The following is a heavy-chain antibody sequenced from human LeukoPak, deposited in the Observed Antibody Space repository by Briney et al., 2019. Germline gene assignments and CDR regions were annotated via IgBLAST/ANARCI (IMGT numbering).Heavy chain of an antibody. Sequence: SETLSLTCTVSGGSISSYYWSWIRQPPGKGLEWIGYIYYSGSTNYNPSLKSRVTISVDTSKNQVSLKLSSVTAADTAVYYCASSWCSGGSCYSGHYYYYGMDVWGQGTTVTVSS. CDR1: GGSISSYY. V-gene: IGHV4-59*01. CDR3: ASSWCSGGSCYSGHYYYYGMDV. D-gene: IGHD2-15*01. CDR2: IYYSGST. J-gene: IGHJ6*02.